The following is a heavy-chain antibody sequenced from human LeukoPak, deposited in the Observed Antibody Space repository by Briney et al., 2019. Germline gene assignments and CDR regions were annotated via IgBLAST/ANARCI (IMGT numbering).Heavy chain of an antibody. Sequence: PGGSLRLSCAASGFEFSIYWMSWVRQAPGKGLEWVANINGAGSGKDYVDSVKGRFTISRDNAKDSLSLQMNSLRVEDTAVYYRARERWLQPDYRGQGILVTVSS. CDR2: INGAGSGK. J-gene: IGHJ4*02. V-gene: IGHV3-7*01. CDR1: GFEFSIYW. D-gene: IGHD5-24*01. CDR3: ARERWLQPDY.